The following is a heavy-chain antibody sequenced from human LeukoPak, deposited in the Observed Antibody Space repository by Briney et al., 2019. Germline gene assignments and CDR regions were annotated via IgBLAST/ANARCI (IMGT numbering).Heavy chain of an antibody. D-gene: IGHD6-13*01. V-gene: IGHV1-69*01. CDR2: IIPIFGTA. Sequence: ASVKVSCKASGGTFSSYAISWVRQAPGQGLEWMGGIIPIFGTANYAQKSQGRVTITADESTSTAYMELSSLRSEDTAVYYCASRYSSSWHYYYYYMDVWGKGTTVTVSS. CDR1: GGTFSSYA. J-gene: IGHJ6*03. CDR3: ASRYSSSWHYYYYYMDV.